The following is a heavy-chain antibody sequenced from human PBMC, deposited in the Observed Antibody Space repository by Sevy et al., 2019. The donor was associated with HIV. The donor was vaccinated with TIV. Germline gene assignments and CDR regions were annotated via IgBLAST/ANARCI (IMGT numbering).Heavy chain of an antibody. V-gene: IGHV4-4*07. CDR2: VYASGNT. CDR3: ASGRGYSYSLTY. D-gene: IGHD5-18*01. J-gene: IGHJ4*02. Sequence: SETLSLTCNVSGDSLNNYYWYWIRQPAGKGLEWIGRVYASGNTNYNPSLKSRVTMSVDTSKNHFSLKLASVTAADTAVYFCASGRGYSYSLTYWGQGTLVTVSS. CDR1: GDSLNNYY.